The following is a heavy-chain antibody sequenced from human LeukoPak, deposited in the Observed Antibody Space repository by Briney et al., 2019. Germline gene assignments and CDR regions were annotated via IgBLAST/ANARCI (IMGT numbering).Heavy chain of an antibody. CDR3: AKDYATHSEYFDY. V-gene: IGHV1-8*01. CDR2: MNPNSGNT. CDR1: GYTFTSYD. J-gene: IGHJ4*02. D-gene: IGHD3-16*01. Sequence: ASVKVSCKASGYTFTSYDINWVRQATGQGLEWMGWMNPNSGNTGYAQKFQGRVTMTRNTSISTAYMELSSLRSEDTAVYYCAKDYATHSEYFDYWGQGTLVTVSS.